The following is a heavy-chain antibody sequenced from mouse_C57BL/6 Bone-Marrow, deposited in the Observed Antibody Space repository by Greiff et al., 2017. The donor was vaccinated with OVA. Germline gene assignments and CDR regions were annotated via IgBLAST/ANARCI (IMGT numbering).Heavy chain of an antibody. D-gene: IGHD1-1*01. Sequence: VQLQQSGAELVRPGASLKLSCTASGFNIKDDYMHWVKQRPELGLEWIGWIDPEDGDTEYASKFQGKATITADTSSNTAYLQLNSLTSEDAAVYYCAETVVAEFDYWGQGTMVTVSA. V-gene: IGHV14-4*01. J-gene: IGHJ3*01. CDR3: AETVVAEFDY. CDR1: GFNIKDDY. CDR2: IDPEDGDT.